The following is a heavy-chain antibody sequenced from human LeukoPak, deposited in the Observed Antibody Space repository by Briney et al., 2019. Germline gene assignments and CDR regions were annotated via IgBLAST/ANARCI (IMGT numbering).Heavy chain of an antibody. CDR3: ATVEMATLDFDY. Sequence: GGSLRLSCAASGFTFSAYAMSWVRQAPGKGLEWVSTLSGTGGIVRYADSVRGRFTISRDNPENTLYLQMNSLRAEDTAVYYCATVEMATLDFDYWGQGTLVTVSS. D-gene: IGHD5-24*01. J-gene: IGHJ4*02. CDR1: GFTFSAYA. CDR2: LSGTGGIV. V-gene: IGHV3-23*01.